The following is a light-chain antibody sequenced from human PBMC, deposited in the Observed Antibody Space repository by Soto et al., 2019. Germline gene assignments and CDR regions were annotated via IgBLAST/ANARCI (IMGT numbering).Light chain of an antibody. J-gene: IGKJ2*01. V-gene: IGKV3-20*01. Sequence: EIVLTQSPGTLSLSPGDGATLSCRASHFISTSSLAWYLQKPGQAPRFVMYGESHRANGIPDRFSGSGSGTDFTLTISRLEAEDFGVYYCQQGATFGQGTKLDIK. CDR2: GES. CDR3: QQGAT. CDR1: HFISTSS.